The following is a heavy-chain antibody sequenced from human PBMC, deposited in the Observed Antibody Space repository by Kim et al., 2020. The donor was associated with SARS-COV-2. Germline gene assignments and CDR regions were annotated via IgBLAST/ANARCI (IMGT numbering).Heavy chain of an antibody. CDR1: GEPLRSGSFF. V-gene: IGHV4-39*01. Sequence: SETLSLTCTVSGEPLRSGSFFWGWVRQSPGKGLQWLVSIYLGGTPYSNPSLKSRVTTSLDTSNDQFSLRLTSVTAADTAVYYCARHAATYYAGSEDFFFKYWGKGILVTVSS. J-gene: IGHJ4*02. CDR2: IYLGGTP. CDR3: ARHAATYYAGSEDFFFKY. D-gene: IGHD2-21*01.